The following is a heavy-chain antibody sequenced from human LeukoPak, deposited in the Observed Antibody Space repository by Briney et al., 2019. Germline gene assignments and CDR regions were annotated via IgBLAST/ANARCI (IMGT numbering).Heavy chain of an antibody. D-gene: IGHD6-6*01. CDR1: GFTFSSYS. Sequence: KPGGSLRLSCAASGFTFSSYSMNWVRQAPGKGLEWVSSISSSSSYIYYADSVKGRFTISRDNAENSLYLQMNSLRAEDTAVYYCARDLFSWEYSSSPGAFDIWGQGTMVTVSS. CDR3: ARDLFSWEYSSSPGAFDI. CDR2: ISSSSSYI. J-gene: IGHJ3*02. V-gene: IGHV3-21*01.